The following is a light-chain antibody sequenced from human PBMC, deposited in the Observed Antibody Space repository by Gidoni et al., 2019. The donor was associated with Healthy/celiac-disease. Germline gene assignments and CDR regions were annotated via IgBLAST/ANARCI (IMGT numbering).Light chain of an antibody. CDR3: QQRSNWPPSLT. CDR2: DAS. CDR1: QSVSSY. Sequence: EIVLTQSPATLSLSPGERATLSCMASQSVSSYLAWYQQKPGQATRLLIYDASNRATGIPARFSGSGSGTDFTLTISSLEPEDFAVYYCQQRSNWPPSLTFGGGTKVEIK. V-gene: IGKV3-11*01. J-gene: IGKJ4*01.